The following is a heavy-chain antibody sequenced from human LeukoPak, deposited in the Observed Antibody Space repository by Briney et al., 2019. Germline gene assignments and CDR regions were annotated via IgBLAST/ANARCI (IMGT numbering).Heavy chain of an antibody. J-gene: IGHJ6*03. CDR3: ARDSVYYDFWSGLLGYYYYMDV. Sequence: GGSLRLSCAASGFTFSSYWMSWVRQARGKGLEWVANIKQDGSEKYYVDSVKGRFTISRDNAKNSLYLQMNSLRAEDTAVYYCARDSVYYDFWSGLLGYYYYMDVWGKGTTVTVSS. CDR1: GFTFSSYW. CDR2: IKQDGSEK. V-gene: IGHV3-7*01. D-gene: IGHD3-3*01.